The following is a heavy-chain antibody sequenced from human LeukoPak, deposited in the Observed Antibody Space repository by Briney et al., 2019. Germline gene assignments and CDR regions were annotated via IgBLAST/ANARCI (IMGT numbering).Heavy chain of an antibody. CDR1: GDTVSSKSAA. CDR3: ARTNSGYVDY. D-gene: IGHD6-19*01. Sequence: SQTLLLTCAISGDTVSSKSAAWNWIRQSPSRGLEWLGRTFYRSKWKNDYAPSVRSRITINPDTSKNQFSLQLNSVTPDDTAIYYCARTNSGYVDYWGQGTQVTVSS. CDR2: TFYRSKWKN. V-gene: IGHV6-1*01. J-gene: IGHJ4*02.